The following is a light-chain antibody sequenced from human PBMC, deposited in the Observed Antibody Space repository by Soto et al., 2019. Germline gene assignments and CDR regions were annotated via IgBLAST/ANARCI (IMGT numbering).Light chain of an antibody. Sequence: EIVLTQSPATLSLSPGERATLSCRASQSVSSDLAWYQQKPGQAPRLLIYDASNRAPGIPARFSGSGSGTDFTLTISSLEPEDFAVYYCHQRSNWPLTFGGGTKVEIK. J-gene: IGKJ4*01. CDR1: QSVSSD. V-gene: IGKV3-11*01. CDR3: HQRSNWPLT. CDR2: DAS.